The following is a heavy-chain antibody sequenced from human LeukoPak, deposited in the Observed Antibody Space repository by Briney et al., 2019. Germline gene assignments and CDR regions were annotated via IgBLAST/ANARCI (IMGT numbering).Heavy chain of an antibody. V-gene: IGHV4-59*13. CDR2: IYYTGST. CDR3: ARYHPTGSSLDV. CDR1: GGSINYYY. Sequence: SETLSLTCNVSGGSINYYYWSWIRQPPGKGLEWIGHIYYTGSTNYNPSLKSRVTISIDTSKNQFSLKLTSVTATDTAVYFCARYHPTGSSLDVWGQGTTVTDSS. J-gene: IGHJ6*02. D-gene: IGHD1-1*01.